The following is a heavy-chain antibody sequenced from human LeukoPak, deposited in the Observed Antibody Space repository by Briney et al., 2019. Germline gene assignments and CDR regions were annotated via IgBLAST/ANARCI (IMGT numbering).Heavy chain of an antibody. D-gene: IGHD6-13*01. J-gene: IGHJ4*02. V-gene: IGHV3-30*04. Sequence: PGGSLRLSCAASGFTFSSYAMHWVRQAPGKGLQWVTVISYDGSNKYYADSVKGRFTISRDNSKNTLYMQMNSLRAEDTAVYYCARDSPVLPKQQLVLPDYWGQGTLVTVSS. CDR2: ISYDGSNK. CDR3: ARDSPVLPKQQLVLPDY. CDR1: GFTFSSYA.